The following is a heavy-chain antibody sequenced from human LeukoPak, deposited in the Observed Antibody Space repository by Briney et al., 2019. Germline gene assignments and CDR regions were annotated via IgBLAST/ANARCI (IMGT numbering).Heavy chain of an antibody. CDR3: ALDPGINAFDI. CDR2: ISGSGGST. V-gene: IGHV3-23*01. Sequence: QPGGSLRLSCVASGFTFSSYGMSWVRQAPGKGLVWVSAISGSGGSTYYADSVKGRFTISRDNSKNTLYLQMNSLRAEDTAVYYCALDPGINAFDIWGQGTMVTVSS. J-gene: IGHJ3*02. D-gene: IGHD1-14*01. CDR1: GFTFSSYG.